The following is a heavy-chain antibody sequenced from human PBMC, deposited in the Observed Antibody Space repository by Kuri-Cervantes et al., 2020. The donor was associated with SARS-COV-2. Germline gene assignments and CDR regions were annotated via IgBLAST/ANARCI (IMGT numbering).Heavy chain of an antibody. CDR2: VNHRGSA. J-gene: IGHJ4*02. CDR3: VGFGVVITNYFDY. Sequence: SQTLSLTCAVYGESFSGYYWTWIRRSPGKGLEWIGEVNHRGSADYNPSLKSRVTISVDTSKNQFSLKLSSVTAADTAVYYCVGFGVVITNYFDYWGQGTLVTVSS. D-gene: IGHD3-3*01. V-gene: IGHV4-34*01. CDR1: GESFSGYY.